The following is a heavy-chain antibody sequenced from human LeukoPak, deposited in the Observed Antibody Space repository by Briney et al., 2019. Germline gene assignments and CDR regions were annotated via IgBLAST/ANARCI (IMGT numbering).Heavy chain of an antibody. CDR3: ALSLVEGSGWLFDY. D-gene: IGHD6-19*01. V-gene: IGHV3-23*01. CDR1: GFTFSSYA. CDR2: ISGSGGST. Sequence: AGGSLRLSCAASGFTFSSYAMSWVRQASGKGLEWVSAISGSGGSTYYADSVKGRFTISRGNSKNTLYLQMNSLRAEDTAVYYCALSLVEGSGWLFDYWGQGTLVTVSS. J-gene: IGHJ4*02.